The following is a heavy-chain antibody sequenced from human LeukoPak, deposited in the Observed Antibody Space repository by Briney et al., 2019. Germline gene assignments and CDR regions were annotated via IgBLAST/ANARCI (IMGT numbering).Heavy chain of an antibody. V-gene: IGHV3-30*02. Sequence: HPGGSLRLSCVASTFTFSTYVMHWVRQAPGKGLQWVAFIRSDGSKKYYADSVKGRFTISRDNAKNTLYLQMNSLRAEDTAVYYCASQQSFHYYYMDVWGKGTTVTVSS. CDR1: TFTFSTYV. J-gene: IGHJ6*03. CDR2: IRSDGSKK. D-gene: IGHD2/OR15-2a*01. CDR3: ASQQSFHYYYMDV.